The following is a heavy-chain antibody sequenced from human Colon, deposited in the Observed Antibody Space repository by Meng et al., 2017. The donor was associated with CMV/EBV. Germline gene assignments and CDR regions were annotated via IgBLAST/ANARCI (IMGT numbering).Heavy chain of an antibody. CDR3: ARDRRHYDDSSGYGSLDY. CDR1: GFTFSDYY. CDR2: ISSSGSTI. D-gene: IGHD3-22*01. Sequence: SLKISCAASGFTFSDYYMSWIRQAPGKGLEWVSYISSSGSTIYYADSVKGRFTISRDNAKNSLYLQMNSLRAEDTAVYYCARDRRHYDDSSGYGSLDYWGQGTLVTVSS. J-gene: IGHJ4*02. V-gene: IGHV3-11*04.